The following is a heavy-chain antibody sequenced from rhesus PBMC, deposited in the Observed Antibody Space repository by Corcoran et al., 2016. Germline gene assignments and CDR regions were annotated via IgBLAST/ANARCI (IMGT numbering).Heavy chain of an antibody. CDR3: ARDWERQPFDY. CDR1: GYSISSGYG. J-gene: IGHJ4*01. V-gene: IGHV4-122*02. CDR2: ISYSGST. D-gene: IGHD6-25*01. Sequence: QLQLQESGPGLVKPSETLSLTCAVSGYSISSGYGWSWIRQPPGKGLGWIGYISYSGSTSYNPSLKSRATISRDTSKNQFSLKLSCVTAADTAVYYCARDWERQPFDYWGQGVLVTVSS.